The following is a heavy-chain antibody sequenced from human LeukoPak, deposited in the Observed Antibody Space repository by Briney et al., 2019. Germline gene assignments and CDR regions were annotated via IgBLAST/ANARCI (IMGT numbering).Heavy chain of an antibody. CDR1: GVTFSSYS. D-gene: IGHD2-8*02. Sequence: GGSLRLSCAASGVTFSSYSMNWVRQAPGKGLEWVSSISSRSTYIYYADSVKGRFTISRDNAKNSLYLQMNSLTAEDTAMYYCAKHQPGQRVVDYWGQGTLVTVSS. CDR3: AKHQPGQRVVDY. CDR2: ISSRSTYI. J-gene: IGHJ4*02. V-gene: IGHV3-21*04.